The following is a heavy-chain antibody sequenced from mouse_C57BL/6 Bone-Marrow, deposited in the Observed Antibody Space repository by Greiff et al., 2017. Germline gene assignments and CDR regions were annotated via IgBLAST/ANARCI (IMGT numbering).Heavy chain of an antibody. CDR3: ARPGRGFDY. CDR1: GFTFSSYG. V-gene: IGHV5-6*02. CDR2: ISSGGSYT. D-gene: IGHD3-3*01. J-gene: IGHJ2*01. Sequence: DVKLVESGGDLVKPGGSLKLSCAASGFTFSSYGMSWVRQTPDKRLEWVATISSGGSYTYYTDSVKGRFTISKDNAKNTLYLQMSSLKSEDAAMYYCARPGRGFDYWGQGTTLTVSS.